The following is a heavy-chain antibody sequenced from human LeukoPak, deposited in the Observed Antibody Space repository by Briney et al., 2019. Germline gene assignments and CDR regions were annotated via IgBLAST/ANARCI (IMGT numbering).Heavy chain of an antibody. V-gene: IGHV3-30*04. D-gene: IGHD3-22*01. Sequence: RTGGSLRLSCAASGFTFSSYAMHWVRQAPGKGLKWVAVTSFDGSDNYYADSVKGRFTISRDNSKNTLYLQMNSLRPDDTAVYYCARAPGTMIVVDYWGQGTLVTVSS. CDR3: ARAPGTMIVVDY. CDR2: TSFDGSDN. J-gene: IGHJ4*02. CDR1: GFTFSSYA.